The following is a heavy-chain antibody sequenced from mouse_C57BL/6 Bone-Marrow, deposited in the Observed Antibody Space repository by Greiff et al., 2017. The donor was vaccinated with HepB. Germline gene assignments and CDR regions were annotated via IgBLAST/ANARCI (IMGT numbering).Heavy chain of an antibody. CDR3: ASDTHYAMDY. CDR2: IYPGSGST. D-gene: IGHD5-1-1*01. V-gene: IGHV1-55*01. Sequence: QVQLQQPGAELVKPGASVKMSCKASGYTFTSYWITWVMQRPGQGLEWIGDIYPGSGSTNYNEKFKSKATLTVDTSSSTAYMQLSSLTSDDSAVYYCASDTHYAMDYWGQGTSVTVST. J-gene: IGHJ4*01. CDR1: GYTFTSYW.